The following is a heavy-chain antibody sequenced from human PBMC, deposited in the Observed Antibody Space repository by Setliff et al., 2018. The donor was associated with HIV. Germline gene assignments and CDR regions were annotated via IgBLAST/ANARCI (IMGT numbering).Heavy chain of an antibody. CDR2: VGAVGAPT. D-gene: IGHD3-16*01. CDR3: AKVFVYGIDGFDI. J-gene: IGHJ3*02. V-gene: IGHV3-23*01. CDR1: GFTFSTYA. Sequence: PGGSLRLSCAASGFTFSTYAMGWVRQAPGKGLEWVSTVGAVGAPTHYAESVKGRFTISKDNSRDTLYLRMSSLREEDTAVYYCAKVFVYGIDGFDIWGQGTMVTVSS.